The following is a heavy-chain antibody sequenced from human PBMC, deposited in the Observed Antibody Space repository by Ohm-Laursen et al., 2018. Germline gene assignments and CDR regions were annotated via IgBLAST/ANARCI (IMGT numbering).Heavy chain of an antibody. J-gene: IGHJ4*02. CDR3: ATSPHDIMSSKDY. CDR1: GLSISNSNW. D-gene: IGHD3-9*01. V-gene: IGHV4-28*01. Sequence: GTLSLTYDVSGLSISNSNWWGWIRQPPGKGLEWVGYLYYSGTTYYNPSLKSRVTMSVDTSKNQFSVKLTSVTAVDTAVYYCATSPHDIMSSKDYWGQGTLVTVSS. CDR2: LYYSGTT.